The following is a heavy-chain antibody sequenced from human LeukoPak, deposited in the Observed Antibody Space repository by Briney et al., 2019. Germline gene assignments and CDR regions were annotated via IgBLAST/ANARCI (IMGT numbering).Heavy chain of an antibody. CDR2: IRPHTGET. CDR3: ARDRGGKGGAISY. J-gene: IGHJ4*02. CDR1: GYNFPSYG. Sequence: ASVKVSCKASGYNFPSYGINWVRQAPGQGLEWMGWIRPHTGETNSAQRFQDRVTMTTDTSTTTAYMELRSLRFDDTAVYYCARDRGGKGGAISYWGQGSLVTVSS. V-gene: IGHV1-18*01. D-gene: IGHD4/OR15-4a*01.